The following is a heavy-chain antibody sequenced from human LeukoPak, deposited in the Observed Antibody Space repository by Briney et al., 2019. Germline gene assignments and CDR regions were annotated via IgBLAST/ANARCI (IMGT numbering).Heavy chain of an antibody. CDR1: GYTFTSYY. CDR2: INPSGGST. J-gene: IGHJ4*02. CDR3: ARATGYSYGYLGHRLSADY. D-gene: IGHD5-18*01. Sequence: ASVKVSCKASGYTFTSYYMHWVRQAPGQGLEWMGIINPSGGSTSYAQKFQGRVTMTRDTSTSTAYMELSSLRSEDTAVYYCARATGYSYGYLGHRLSADYWGQGTLVTVSS. V-gene: IGHV1-46*01.